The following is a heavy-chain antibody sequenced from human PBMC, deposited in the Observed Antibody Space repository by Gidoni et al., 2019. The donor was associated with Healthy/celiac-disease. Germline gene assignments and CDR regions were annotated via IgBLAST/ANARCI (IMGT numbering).Heavy chain of an antibody. CDR3: AREPDADDCYGMDV. J-gene: IGHJ6*02. V-gene: IGHV4-59*01. CDR2: IYYSGST. Sequence: QVQLQESGPGLVKRSETLSFTGTVSWCSISSYYWSWIRQLLRKGLEWIRYIYYSGSTNYNPSLKDRDTMSVDTSKSQFSLELSAETAADAAVYYCAREPDADDCYGMDVWGQGTTVTVSS. CDR1: WCSISSYY.